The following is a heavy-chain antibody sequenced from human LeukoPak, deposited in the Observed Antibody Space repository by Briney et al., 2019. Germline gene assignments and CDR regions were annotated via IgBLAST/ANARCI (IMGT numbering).Heavy chain of an antibody. CDR2: INPSGGST. V-gene: IGHV1-46*01. CDR1: GYTFTSYY. D-gene: IGHD6-13*01. CDR3: ATEDLIAAVDTGLDY. Sequence: ASVEVSCKASGYTFTSYYMHWVRQAPGQGLEWMGIINPSGGSTSYAQKFQGRVTMTRDTSTSTVYMELSSLRSEDTAVYYCATEDLIAAVDTGLDYWGQGTLVTVSS. J-gene: IGHJ4*02.